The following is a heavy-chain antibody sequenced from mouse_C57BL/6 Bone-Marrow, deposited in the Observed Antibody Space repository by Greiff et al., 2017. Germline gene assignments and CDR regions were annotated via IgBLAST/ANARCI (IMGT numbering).Heavy chain of an antibody. CDR1: GYTFTSYG. J-gene: IGHJ3*01. D-gene: IGHD1-1*01. CDR2: IYPRSGNT. Sequence: QVQLKQSGAELARPGASVKLSCKASGYTFTSYGISWVKQRTGQGLEWIGEIYPRSGNTYYNEKFKGKATLTADKSSSTAYMELRSLTSEDSAVYFCARKTVVATPFAYWGQGTLVTVSA. V-gene: IGHV1-81*01. CDR3: ARKTVVATPFAY.